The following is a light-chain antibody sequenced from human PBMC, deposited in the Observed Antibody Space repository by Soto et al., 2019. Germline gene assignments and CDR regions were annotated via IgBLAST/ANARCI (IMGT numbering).Light chain of an antibody. V-gene: IGKV3-15*01. CDR1: QSVSSN. CDR2: GAS. J-gene: IGKJ1*01. Sequence: EIVMTRSPGTLSVSPGERATLSCRASQSVSSNLAWYQQKPGQAPRLLIYGASTRATGIPARFSGSGSGTESPLTISSLQSEDFAVSYCQQYNSWPGTFGQGTKVEIK. CDR3: QQYNSWPGT.